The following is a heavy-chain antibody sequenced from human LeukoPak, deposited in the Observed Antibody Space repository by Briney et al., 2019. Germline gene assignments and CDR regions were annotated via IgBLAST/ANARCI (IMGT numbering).Heavy chain of an antibody. CDR3: ARVYSSGWQDDY. J-gene: IGHJ4*02. CDR2: INHSGST. V-gene: IGHV4-38-2*02. Sequence: SETLSLTCTVSGYSISSGYYWSWIRQPPGKGLEWIGEINHSGSTNYNPSLKSRVTISVDTSKNQFSLKLSSVTAADTAVYYCARVYSSGWQDDYWGQGTLVTVSS. D-gene: IGHD6-19*01. CDR1: GYSISSGYY.